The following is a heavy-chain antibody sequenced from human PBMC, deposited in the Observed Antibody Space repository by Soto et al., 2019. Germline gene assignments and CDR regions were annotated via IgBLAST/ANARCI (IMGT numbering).Heavy chain of an antibody. CDR3: AQAWRKYFGGHYV. D-gene: IGHD3-16*01. CDR2: VSGYSDKR. CDR1: GYTFNTFG. J-gene: IGHJ4*02. V-gene: IGHV1-18*01. Sequence: IQLVQSAGEVKRPGASVKVSCKASGYTFNTFGITWVRQAPGQGLEWMGCVSGYSDKRDYSRKLQDRITLTADPWTTTSYTKLRNLTSGDTTVYYCAQAWRKYFGGHYVWAQGTLVRGSS.